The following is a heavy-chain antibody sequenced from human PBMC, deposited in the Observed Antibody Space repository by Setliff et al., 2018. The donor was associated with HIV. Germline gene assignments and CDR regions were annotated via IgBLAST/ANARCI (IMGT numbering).Heavy chain of an antibody. Sequence: TGGSLRLSCAASGFKFDAYGMSWVRQRPGKGPEWVSGVHWSGNSIGYGDSVRGRFTTSRDNGKKLLYLQMNSLRVEDTALYYCVRDAVSYGDGPLGDDWGQGTLVTVSS. CDR3: VRDAVSYGDGPLGDD. D-gene: IGHD4-17*01. V-gene: IGHV3-20*04. J-gene: IGHJ4*02. CDR1: GFKFDAYG. CDR2: VHWSGNSI.